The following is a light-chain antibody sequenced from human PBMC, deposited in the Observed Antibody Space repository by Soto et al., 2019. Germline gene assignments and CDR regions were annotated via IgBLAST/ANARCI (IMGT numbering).Light chain of an antibody. CDR2: GAS. Sequence: DIVVTQSPGTLSLSPGERATLSCRASQSVSSSYLAWYQQKPGQAPRPLIYGASSRAIGIPDRFSGSGSGTDFTLTISRLEPEDFAVYYCQQYGSSPWTFGQGTKVDNK. CDR3: QQYGSSPWT. V-gene: IGKV3-20*01. J-gene: IGKJ1*01. CDR1: QSVSSSY.